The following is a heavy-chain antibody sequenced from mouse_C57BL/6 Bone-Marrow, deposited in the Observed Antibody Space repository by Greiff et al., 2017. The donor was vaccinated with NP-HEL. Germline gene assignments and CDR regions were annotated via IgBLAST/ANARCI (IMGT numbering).Heavy chain of an antibody. CDR3: ARGAYYSNYVLYYYAMDY. J-gene: IGHJ4*01. Sequence: EVQLVESGGGLVKPGGSLKLSCAASGFTFSDYGMHWVRQAPEKGLEWVAYISSGSSTIYYADTVKGRFTISRDNAKNTLFLQMTSLRSEDTAMYYCARGAYYSNYVLYYYAMDYWGQGTSVTVSS. CDR1: GFTFSDYG. CDR2: ISSGSSTI. D-gene: IGHD2-5*01. V-gene: IGHV5-17*01.